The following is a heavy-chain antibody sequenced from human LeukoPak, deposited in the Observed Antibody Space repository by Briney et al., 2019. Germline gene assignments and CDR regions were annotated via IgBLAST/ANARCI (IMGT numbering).Heavy chain of an antibody. V-gene: IGHV4-39*01. CDR3: ARPPYYYGSGGYNDAFDI. D-gene: IGHD3-10*01. Sequence: PSETLSLTCTVSGGSISSSSYYWGWIRQPPGKGLEWIGTIYYSGSTYYNPSLKSRVTISVDTSKNQFSLKLSSVTAANTAVYYCARPPYYYGSGGYNDAFDIWGQGTMVTVSS. J-gene: IGHJ3*02. CDR2: IYYSGST. CDR1: GGSISSSSYY.